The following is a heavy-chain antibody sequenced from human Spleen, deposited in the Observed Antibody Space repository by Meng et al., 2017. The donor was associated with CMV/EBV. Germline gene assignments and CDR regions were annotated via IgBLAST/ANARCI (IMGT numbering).Heavy chain of an antibody. V-gene: IGHV3-48*03. Sequence: GESLKISCAASGFTFSSYEMNWVRQAPGKGLEWVSYISSSGSTIYYADSVKGRFTISRDNSKNTLYLQMNSLRAEDTAVYYCAKAPYGDNSEQAHCWGQGTLVTVSS. J-gene: IGHJ4*02. CDR1: GFTFSSYE. CDR3: AKAPYGDNSEQAHC. CDR2: ISSSGSTI. D-gene: IGHD4-23*01.